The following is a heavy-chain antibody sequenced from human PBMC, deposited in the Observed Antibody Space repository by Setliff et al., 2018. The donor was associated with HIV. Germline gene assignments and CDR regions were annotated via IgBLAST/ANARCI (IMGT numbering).Heavy chain of an antibody. CDR3: ARYRRPPYYLDY. V-gene: IGHV4-39*07. CDR2: IYYSGTT. Sequence: SETLSLTCTVSGGSISGSDYYWAWIRQPPGKGLEWIGSIYYSGTTYYNPSLKSRVTISVDTSKNQFSLKLTSVTAADTAAYYCARYRRPPYYLDYWGQGTLVTVSS. D-gene: IGHD3-16*02. CDR1: GGSISGSDYY. J-gene: IGHJ4*02.